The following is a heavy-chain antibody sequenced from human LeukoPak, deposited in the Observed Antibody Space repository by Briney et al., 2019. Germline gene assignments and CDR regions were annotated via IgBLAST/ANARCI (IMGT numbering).Heavy chain of an antibody. V-gene: IGHV3-74*01. CDR2: INSDGSST. Sequence: PGGSLRLSCAASGFTFSSYWMHWVRQAPGKGLVWVSRINSDGSSTSYADSVKGRFTISRDNAKNTLYLQMNSLRAEDTAVYYCAREGHDYGDSTSFDYWGQGTLVTVSS. CDR1: GFTFSSYW. CDR3: AREGHDYGDSTSFDY. D-gene: IGHD4-17*01. J-gene: IGHJ4*02.